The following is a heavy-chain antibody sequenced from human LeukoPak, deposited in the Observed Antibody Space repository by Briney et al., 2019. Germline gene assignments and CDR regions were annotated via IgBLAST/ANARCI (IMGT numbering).Heavy chain of an antibody. CDR1: GGSISSYY. V-gene: IGHV4-59*01. J-gene: IGHJ3*02. Sequence: SETLSLTCTVSGGSISSYYWSWIRQPPGKGLEWIGYIYYSGSTNYNPSLKSRVTISVDTSKNQFSLELSSVTAADTAVYYCARDVLYPRNDAFDIWGQGTMVTVSS. CDR2: IYYSGST. D-gene: IGHD2-2*02. CDR3: ARDVLYPRNDAFDI.